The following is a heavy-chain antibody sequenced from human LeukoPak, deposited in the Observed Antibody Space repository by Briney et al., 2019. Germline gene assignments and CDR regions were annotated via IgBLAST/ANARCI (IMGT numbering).Heavy chain of an antibody. D-gene: IGHD2-15*01. V-gene: IGHV1-2*02. Sequence: ASVKVSCKASGYTFTGYYMHWVRQAPGQGLEWMGWINPNSGGTNYAQKFQGRVTTTRDTSISTAYMELSRLRSDDTAVYYCARDDCSGGSCYWLDYWGQGTLVTVSS. CDR3: ARDDCSGGSCYWLDY. CDR2: INPNSGGT. CDR1: GYTFTGYY. J-gene: IGHJ4*02.